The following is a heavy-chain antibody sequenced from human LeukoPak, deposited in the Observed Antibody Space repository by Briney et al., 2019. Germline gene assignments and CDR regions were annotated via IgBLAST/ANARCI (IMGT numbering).Heavy chain of an antibody. CDR2: IYSGGST. D-gene: IGHD2-21*02. CDR1: GLTVSSSY. J-gene: IGHJ4*02. Sequence: GGSLRLSCAASGLTVSSSYMSWVRQAPGEGLECVSVIYSGGSTYYADSVKGRFTISSDKNTLYLQMNDLRAEDTAVYYCARGGGAYCGDDCYRNFDYWGQGTLVTVSS. CDR3: ARGGGAYCGDDCYRNFDY. V-gene: IGHV3-66*02.